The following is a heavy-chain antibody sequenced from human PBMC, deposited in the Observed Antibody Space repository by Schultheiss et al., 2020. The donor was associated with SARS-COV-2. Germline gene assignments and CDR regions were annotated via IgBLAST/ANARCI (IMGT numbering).Heavy chain of an antibody. V-gene: IGHV1-69*13. J-gene: IGHJ6*02. CDR1: GGTFSSYA. CDR2: IIPIFGTA. D-gene: IGHD2-21*02. Sequence: VKVSCKASGGTFSSYAISWVRQAPGQGLEWMGGIIPIFGTANYAQKFQGRVTITADESTSTAYMELSSLRSEDTAVYYCATLAYCGGDCYPGYYGMDVWGQGTTVTVSS. CDR3: ATLAYCGGDCYPGYYGMDV.